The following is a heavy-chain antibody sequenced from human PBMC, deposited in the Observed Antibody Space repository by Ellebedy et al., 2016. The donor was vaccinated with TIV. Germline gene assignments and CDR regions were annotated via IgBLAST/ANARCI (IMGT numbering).Heavy chain of an antibody. J-gene: IGHJ4*02. D-gene: IGHD6-19*01. Sequence: GESLKISCAASGFTFSSYAMSWVRQAPGKGLEWVSALSSSGGSTYYADSVKGRFTISRDNSKNTLYLQMNSRRAEDTAVYYCAKEGYSSGWFGWGQGTLVTVSS. CDR3: AKEGYSSGWFG. CDR1: GFTFSSYA. V-gene: IGHV3-23*01. CDR2: LSSSGGST.